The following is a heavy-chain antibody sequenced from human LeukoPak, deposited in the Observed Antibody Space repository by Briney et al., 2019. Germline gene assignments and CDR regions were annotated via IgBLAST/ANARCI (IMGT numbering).Heavy chain of an antibody. V-gene: IGHV3-30*03. D-gene: IGHD3-22*01. CDR2: ISYDGSNK. Sequence: GGSLRLSCAASGFTFSSYGMHWVRQAPGKGLEWVAVISYDGSNKYYADSVKGRFTISRDNSKNTLYLQMNSLRAEDTAVYYCATSVGYDSSGSPYFDCWGQGTLVTVSS. J-gene: IGHJ4*02. CDR1: GFTFSSYG. CDR3: ATSVGYDSSGSPYFDC.